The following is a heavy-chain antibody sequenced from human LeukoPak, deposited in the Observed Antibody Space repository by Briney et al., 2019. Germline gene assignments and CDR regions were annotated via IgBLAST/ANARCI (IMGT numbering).Heavy chain of an antibody. V-gene: IGHV1-8*03. CDR2: INPNSGNT. D-gene: IGHD3-22*01. CDR1: GYTFTGYY. CDR3: ARNYYDSSGYYYIGY. Sequence: ASVKVSCKASGYTFTGYYMHWVRQAPGQGLEWMGWINPNSGNTGYAQKFQGRVSITRNTSISTAYMELSSLRSEDTAVYYCARNYYDSSGYYYIGYWGQGTLVTISS. J-gene: IGHJ4*02.